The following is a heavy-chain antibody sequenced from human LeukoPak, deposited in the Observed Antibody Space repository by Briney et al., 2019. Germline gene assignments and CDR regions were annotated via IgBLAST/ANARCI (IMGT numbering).Heavy chain of an antibody. J-gene: IGHJ4*02. CDR3: AREVGGFDY. V-gene: IGHV4-59*01. D-gene: IGHD3-16*01. CDR2: IYYSGST. CDR1: GGSISSYY. Sequence: SETLSLTCTVSGGSISSYYWSWIRQPPGKGLEWIGYIYYSGSTNYNPSLTSRVTISVDTSKNQFSLKLSSVTAADTAVYYCAREVGGFDYWGQGTLVTVSS.